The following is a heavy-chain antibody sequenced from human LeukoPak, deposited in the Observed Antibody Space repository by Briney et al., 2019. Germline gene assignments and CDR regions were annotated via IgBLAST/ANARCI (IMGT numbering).Heavy chain of an antibody. J-gene: IGHJ2*01. CDR1: GFSVGTKY. D-gene: IGHD3-10*01. V-gene: IGHV3-53*01. CDR2: LYSGGDP. CDR3: ARVGDHYHWNFDL. Sequence: GGSLRLSCAASGFSVGTKYMNWVRQAPGKGREWMSILYSGGDPYYADSAKGRFAISRDNSRNTLSLHMSSLRVEDTAVYYCARVGDHYHWNFDLWGRGTLVTVSS.